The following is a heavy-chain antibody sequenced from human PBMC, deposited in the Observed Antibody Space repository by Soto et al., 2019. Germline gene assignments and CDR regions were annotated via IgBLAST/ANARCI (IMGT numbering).Heavy chain of an antibody. CDR1: GGSISSGYYY. V-gene: IGHV4-30-4*01. CDR2: IYYSWNT. J-gene: IGHJ6*02. Sequence: SETLSLTCSVSGGSISSGYYYWSWIRQPPGKGLEWIGNIYYSWNTYYNPSLKSRLIISIDTSQNQFSLKVGSVTAADTAVYYCASSSLYCTDVWGQGTTVTVSS. CDR3: ASSSLYCTDV.